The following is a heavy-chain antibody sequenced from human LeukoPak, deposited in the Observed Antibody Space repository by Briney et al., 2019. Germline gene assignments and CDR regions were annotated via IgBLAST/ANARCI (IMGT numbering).Heavy chain of an antibody. CDR1: GFTFSSYA. Sequence: GGSLRLSCAASGFTFSSYAMHWVRQAPGKGLEWVAVISYDGSNKYYADSVKGRFTISRDNSKNTLYLQMNSLRAEDTAVHYCAKAFSNRRWHFDYWGQGTLVTVSS. CDR2: ISYDGSNK. D-gene: IGHD4-4*01. J-gene: IGHJ4*02. V-gene: IGHV3-30-3*01. CDR3: AKAFSNRRWHFDY.